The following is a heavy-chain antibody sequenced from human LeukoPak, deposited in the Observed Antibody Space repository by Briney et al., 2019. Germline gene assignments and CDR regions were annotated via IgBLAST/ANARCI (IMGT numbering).Heavy chain of an antibody. CDR2: ISSRSSTI. CDR3: ARSVATNTRADY. CDR1: GFTFSSYS. J-gene: IGHJ4*02. D-gene: IGHD5-12*01. V-gene: IGHV3-48*01. Sequence: GGSLRLSCAASGFTFSSYSMNWVRQAPGKGLEWVSYISSRSSTIYYADSVKGRFTISRDNAKNSLYLQMNSLRAEDTAVYYCARSVATNTRADYWGQGTLVTVSS.